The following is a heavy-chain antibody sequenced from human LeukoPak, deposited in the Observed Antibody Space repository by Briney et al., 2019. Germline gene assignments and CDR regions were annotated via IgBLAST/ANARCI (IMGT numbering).Heavy chain of an antibody. CDR1: GFTFSSYS. J-gene: IGHJ5*02. D-gene: IGHD6-13*01. CDR3: ARVGQQLVFNWFDP. CDR2: ISSSSSYI. Sequence: GGSLRLSCAASGFTFSSYSMNWVRQAPGKGLEWVSSISSSSSYIYYADSVKGRFTTSRDNAKNSLYLQMNSLRAEDTAVYYCARVGQQLVFNWFDPWGQGTLVTVSS. V-gene: IGHV3-21*01.